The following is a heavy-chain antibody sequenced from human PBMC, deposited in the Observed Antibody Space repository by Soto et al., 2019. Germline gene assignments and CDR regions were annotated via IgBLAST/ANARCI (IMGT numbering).Heavy chain of an antibody. D-gene: IGHD6-13*01. V-gene: IGHV3-21*01. CDR2: ISSSSSYI. Sequence: EVQLVESGGGLVKPGGSLRLSCAASGFTFSSYSMNWVRQAPGKGLEWVSSISSSSSYIYYADSVKGRFTISRDNAKNSLYLQMNSLRAEDTAVYYCARIVVAAAHLQGAWFDPWGQGTLVTVSS. CDR3: ARIVVAAAHLQGAWFDP. J-gene: IGHJ5*02. CDR1: GFTFSSYS.